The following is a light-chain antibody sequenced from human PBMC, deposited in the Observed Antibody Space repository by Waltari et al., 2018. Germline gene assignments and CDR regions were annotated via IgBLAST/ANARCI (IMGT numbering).Light chain of an antibody. CDR3: QHYVRLPVT. CDR1: QSVISA. CDR2: GAS. J-gene: IGKJ1*01. Sequence: DIVLPQSPGTLSFSLGERATVSCRDSQSVISALAWYQQKPGQAPRLLIYGASTRATGIPDRFSGSGSGTDFSLTISRLEPDEFAVYYCQHYVRLPVTFGQGTTVEI. V-gene: IGKV3-20*01.